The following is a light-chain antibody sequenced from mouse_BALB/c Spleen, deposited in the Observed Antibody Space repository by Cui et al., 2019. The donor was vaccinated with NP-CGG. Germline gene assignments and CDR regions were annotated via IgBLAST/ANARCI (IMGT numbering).Light chain of an antibody. Sequence: AVVSQESALTTSPGETVTLNCRSSTGAVTTNNYANWVQEKPDHLFTGLIGGTNNRAPGVPARFSGSLIGDKAALTITGAQTEDEAIYFCALWYSNHWVFGGGTKLTVL. CDR1: TGAVTTNNY. J-gene: IGLJ1*01. CDR3: ALWYSNHWV. V-gene: IGLV1*01. CDR2: GTN.